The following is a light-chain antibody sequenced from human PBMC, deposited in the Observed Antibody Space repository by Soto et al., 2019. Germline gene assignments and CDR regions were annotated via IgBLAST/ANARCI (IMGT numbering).Light chain of an antibody. CDR2: EVT. J-gene: IGLJ1*01. V-gene: IGLV2-23*02. CDR1: SGDVGGYNL. Sequence: SVLTKPASVSGSPGQWITIPYTGTSGDVGGYNLVSWYQQHPGKAPKLMIYEVTERPSGVSNRFSGSKSGNTASLTISGLQPDDEADYYCCSYAGNSEVFGTGTKVTVL. CDR3: CSYAGNSEV.